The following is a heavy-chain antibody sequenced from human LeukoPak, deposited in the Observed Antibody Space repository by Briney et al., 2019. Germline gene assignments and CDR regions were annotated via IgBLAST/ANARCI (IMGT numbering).Heavy chain of an antibody. D-gene: IGHD3-10*01. V-gene: IGHV4-39*01. CDR3: ARLSRYYGSVSYYSSDY. CDR2: IYYSGST. J-gene: IGHJ4*02. CDR1: GGSISSSSYY. Sequence: PSETLSLTCTVSGGSISSSSYYWGWIRQPPGKGLEWIGSIYYSGSTYYNPSLKSRVTISVDTSKNQFSLKLSSVTAADTSVYYCARLSRYYGSVSYYSSDYWGQGTLVTVSS.